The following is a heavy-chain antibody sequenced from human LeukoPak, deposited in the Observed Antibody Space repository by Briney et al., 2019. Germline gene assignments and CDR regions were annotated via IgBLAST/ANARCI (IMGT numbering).Heavy chain of an antibody. Sequence: GGSLRLSCAASGFSFSDTYMSWVRQAPGKGLEWVANIKQDGSEKYYVDSVKGRFTISRDNAKNSLYLQMNSLRDEDAAVYYCARYGRLTSWAPFDNWGQGTLVTVSS. D-gene: IGHD2-2*01. V-gene: IGHV3-7*01. CDR1: GFSFSDTY. CDR2: IKQDGSEK. CDR3: ARYGRLTSWAPFDN. J-gene: IGHJ4*02.